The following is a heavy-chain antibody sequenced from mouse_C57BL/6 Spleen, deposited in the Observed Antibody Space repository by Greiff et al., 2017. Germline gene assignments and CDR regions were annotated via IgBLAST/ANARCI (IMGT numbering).Heavy chain of an antibody. CDR1: GYTFTSYW. Sequence: VQLQQPGAELVRPGSSVKLSCKASGYTFTSYWMHWVKQRPIQGLEWIGNIDPSDSETHYNQKFKDKATLTVDKSSSTAYMQLSSLTSEDSAVYYCARGAYYYGSTQFAYWGQGTLVTVSA. D-gene: IGHD1-1*01. CDR3: ARGAYYYGSTQFAY. J-gene: IGHJ3*01. V-gene: IGHV1-52*01. CDR2: IDPSDSET.